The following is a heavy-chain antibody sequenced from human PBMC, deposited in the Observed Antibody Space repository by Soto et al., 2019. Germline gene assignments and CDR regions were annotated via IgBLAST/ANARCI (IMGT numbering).Heavy chain of an antibody. V-gene: IGHV4-31*03. D-gene: IGHD6-6*01. CDR3: AREGAAPYYYYGRDV. Sequence: QVQLQESGPGLVKPSQTLSLTCTVSGGSISSGGYFWSWIRQHPGKGLEWIGFIYYSGSTYYNPALKSRVTISVDTSKNQFSLKLSSVTAADTAVYYCAREGAAPYYYYGRDVWGQGTTVTVSS. CDR1: GGSISSGGYF. J-gene: IGHJ6*02. CDR2: IYYSGST.